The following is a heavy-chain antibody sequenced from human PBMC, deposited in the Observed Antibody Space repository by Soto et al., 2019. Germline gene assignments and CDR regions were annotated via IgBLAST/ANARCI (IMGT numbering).Heavy chain of an antibody. D-gene: IGHD3-16*02. CDR3: ARVNPSRLGELSSYAFDI. V-gene: IGHV4-31*03. J-gene: IGHJ3*02. CDR1: GGSISSGGYY. CDR2: IYYSGST. Sequence: TLSLTCTVSGGSISSGGYYWSWIRQHPGKGLEWIGYIYYSGSTYYNPSLKSRVTISVDTSKNQFSLKLSSVTAADTAVYYCARVNPSRLGELSSYAFDIWGQGTMVTVSS.